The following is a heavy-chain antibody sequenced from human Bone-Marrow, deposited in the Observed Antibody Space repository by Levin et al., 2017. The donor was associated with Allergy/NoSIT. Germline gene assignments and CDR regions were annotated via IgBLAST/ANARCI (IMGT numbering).Heavy chain of an antibody. J-gene: IGHJ6*02. D-gene: IGHD3-16*01. CDR2: IVYNGNA. Sequence: PSETLSLTCNVSGGSVNNVGYYWNWVRQAPGKGLDWIASIVYNGNANSNPSLESRVTISIDTSKNPFSLRLTSVTAADTAVYYCARRERFGIYGMDVWGQGTTVTVSS. CDR1: GGSVNNVGYY. CDR3: ARRERFGIYGMDV. V-gene: IGHV4-61*08.